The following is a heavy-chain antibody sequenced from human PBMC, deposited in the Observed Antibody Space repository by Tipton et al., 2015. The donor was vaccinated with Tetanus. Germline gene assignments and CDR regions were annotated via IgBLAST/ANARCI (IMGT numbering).Heavy chain of an antibody. D-gene: IGHD1-1*01. Sequence: GLVKPSETLSLICTVSGGSISSYYWSWIRQSAAMGLEWIGRINTSGSSDYNPSLKGRVTMPIDTSGNRFSLDLTSVTAADTAIYYCARASHFQWERVRLDYWGQGLRVTVSS. CDR2: INTSGSS. J-gene: IGHJ4*02. CDR3: ARASHFQWERVRLDY. V-gene: IGHV4-4*07. CDR1: GGSISSYY.